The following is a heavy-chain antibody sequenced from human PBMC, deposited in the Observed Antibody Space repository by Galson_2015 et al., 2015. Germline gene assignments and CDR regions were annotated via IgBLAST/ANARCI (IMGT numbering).Heavy chain of an antibody. Sequence: SLRLSCAASGFTFSNAWMSWVRQAPGKGLEWVGRIKSKTDGGTTDYAAPVKGRFTISRDDSKNTLYLQMNSLKTEDTAVYYCTTDFTDDYYYMDVWGKGTTVTVSS. V-gene: IGHV3-15*01. J-gene: IGHJ6*03. CDR2: IKSKTDGGTT. CDR1: GFTFSNAW. CDR3: TTDFTDDYYYMDV.